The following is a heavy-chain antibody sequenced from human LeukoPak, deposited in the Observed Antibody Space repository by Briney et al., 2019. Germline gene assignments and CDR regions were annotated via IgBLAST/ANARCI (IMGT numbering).Heavy chain of an antibody. CDR2: IFHSGST. J-gene: IGHJ4*02. V-gene: IGHV4-4*02. CDR1: SDSIFTSNW. D-gene: IGHD2-2*01. Sequence: KPSETLSLTCTVSSDSIFTSNWWSWVRPPPGKGLEWIGQIFHSGSTSYSPSLKSRVTISMDKSKNQISLRLTSVTAADTAVYYCARSPTKRVPEDYWGQGTLVTVSS. CDR3: ARSPTKRVPEDY.